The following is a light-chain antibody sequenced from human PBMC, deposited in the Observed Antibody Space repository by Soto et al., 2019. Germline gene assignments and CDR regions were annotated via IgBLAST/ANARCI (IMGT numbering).Light chain of an antibody. CDR2: EVT. CDR3: SSYTGDRHFYV. Sequence: QSVLTQPPSASGSPGQSVSISCTGTVSDVGTYNFVSWYQQHPGKAPKLLIYEVTKRPSGVPDRFSGSKSGNTASLTVSGLQAEDEAEYFCSSYTGDRHFYVFGTGTKVTVL. V-gene: IGLV2-8*01. CDR1: VSDVGTYNF. J-gene: IGLJ1*01.